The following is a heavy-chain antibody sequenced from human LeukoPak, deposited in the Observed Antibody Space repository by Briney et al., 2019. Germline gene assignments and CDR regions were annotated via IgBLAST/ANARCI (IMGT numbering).Heavy chain of an antibody. D-gene: IGHD6-19*01. Sequence: PGGSLRLSCAASGFTFSSYAMSWVRQAPGKGLEWVSAISGSGGSTYYADSVKGRFTISRDNSKNTLYLQMNSLRAEDTAVYYCAKSNSYSGYDFGYSSGWYEGAFDYWGQGTLVTVSS. V-gene: IGHV3-23*01. CDR2: ISGSGGST. J-gene: IGHJ4*02. CDR1: GFTFSSYA. CDR3: AKSNSYSGYDFGYSSGWYEGAFDY.